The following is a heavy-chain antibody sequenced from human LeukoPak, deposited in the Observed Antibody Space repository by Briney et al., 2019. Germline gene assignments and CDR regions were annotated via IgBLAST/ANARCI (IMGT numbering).Heavy chain of an antibody. J-gene: IGHJ4*02. D-gene: IGHD3-9*01. CDR1: GFTVSSNY. V-gene: IGHV3-66*01. CDR3: ARDRVPYYDILTGYYNPFDY. CDR2: IYSGGST. Sequence: GGSLRLSCAASGFTVSSNYMSWVRQAPGKGLEWVSVIYSGGSTYYADSVKGRFTISRDNSKNTLYLQMNSLRAEDTAVYYCARDRVPYYDILTGYYNPFDYWGQGTLVTVSS.